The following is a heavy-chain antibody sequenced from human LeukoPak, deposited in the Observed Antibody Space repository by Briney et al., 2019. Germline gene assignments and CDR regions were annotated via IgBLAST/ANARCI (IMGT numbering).Heavy chain of an antibody. Sequence: SETLSLTCTFSSGSISSGDEYWGWIRQPAGKGLEWIGYIYYTGSTNYNPSLKSRVTISVDTSKNQFSLMLSSVTAADTAVYYCARETMVRGGLPRGYFDYWGQGTLVTVSS. V-gene: IGHV4-61*10. CDR1: SGSISSGDEY. J-gene: IGHJ4*02. CDR3: ARETMVRGGLPRGYFDY. CDR2: IYYTGST. D-gene: IGHD3-10*01.